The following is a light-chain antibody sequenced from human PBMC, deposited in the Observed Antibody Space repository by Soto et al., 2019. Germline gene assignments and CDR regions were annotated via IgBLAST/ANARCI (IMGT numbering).Light chain of an antibody. CDR3: CSYAGSFYV. V-gene: IGLV2-11*01. J-gene: IGLJ1*01. CDR2: DVS. CDR1: SSDVGGYNY. Sequence: QSALTQPRSVSGSPGQSVTISCTGTSSDVGGYNYVSWYPQHPGKAPTLMIYDVSERPSGFPDRFSGPKSGNTASLTISGLQAEDDADDYCCSYAGSFYVFXTGTKGTVL.